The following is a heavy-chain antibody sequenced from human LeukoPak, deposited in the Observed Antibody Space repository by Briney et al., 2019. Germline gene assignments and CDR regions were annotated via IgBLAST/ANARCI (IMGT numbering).Heavy chain of an antibody. V-gene: IGHV3-9*01. Sequence: QPGRSLRLSCAASGFTFDDYAMHWVRQAPGKGLEWVSGISWNSGSIGYADSVKGRFTISRDNAKNSLYLQMNSLRAEDTALYYCAKDIGGSSGLPGGVDIWGQGTMVTVSS. CDR1: GFTFDDYA. CDR3: AKDIGGSSGLPGGVDI. D-gene: IGHD6-19*01. J-gene: IGHJ3*02. CDR2: ISWNSGSI.